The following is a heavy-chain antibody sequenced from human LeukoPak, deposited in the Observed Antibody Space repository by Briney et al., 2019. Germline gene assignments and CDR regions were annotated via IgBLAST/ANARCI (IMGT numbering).Heavy chain of an antibody. CDR3: ARVKGYYDTLGAFDY. CDR2: IYSGGST. CDR1: GFTVSSNY. J-gene: IGHJ4*02. Sequence: GGSLRLSCAASGFTVSSNYMSWVRQAPGKGLEWVSVIYSGGSTYYAASVNGRFTISTDNSKNTLYLQMNSLRAEDTAVYYCARVKGYYDTLGAFDYWGQGTLVTVSS. D-gene: IGHD3-22*01. V-gene: IGHV3-53*01.